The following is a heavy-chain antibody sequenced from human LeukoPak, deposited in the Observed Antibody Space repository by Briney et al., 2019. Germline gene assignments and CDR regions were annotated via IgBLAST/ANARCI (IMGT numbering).Heavy chain of an antibody. V-gene: IGHV4-39*01. CDR1: GGSISSSSYY. J-gene: IGHJ4*02. Sequence: PSETLSLTCTVSGGSISSSSYYWGWIRQPPGTGLEWIGSIYYSGSTYYNPSLKSRVTISVDTSKNQFSLKLSSVTAADTAVYYCARSQYRYSGSFWGQGTLVTVSS. D-gene: IGHD1-26*01. CDR2: IYYSGST. CDR3: ARSQYRYSGSF.